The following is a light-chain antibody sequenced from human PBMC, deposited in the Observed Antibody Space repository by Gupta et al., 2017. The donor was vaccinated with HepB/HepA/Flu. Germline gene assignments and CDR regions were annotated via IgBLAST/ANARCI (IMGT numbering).Light chain of an antibody. CDR3: QQYDSTPHT. CDR1: QTILYTSNNKNY. V-gene: IGKV4-1*01. Sequence: IVMTQSPDSLAVSLGERATFNCKSSQTILYTSNNKNYLAWYQQKPGQPPKLLIYWASTRESGVPDRFSGSGSGTDFTLTISSLQAEDVAVYYCQQYDSTPHTFGGGTKVEIK. J-gene: IGKJ4*01. CDR2: WAS.